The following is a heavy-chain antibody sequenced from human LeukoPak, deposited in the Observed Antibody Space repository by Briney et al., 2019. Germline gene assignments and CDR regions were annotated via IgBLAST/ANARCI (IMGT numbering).Heavy chain of an antibody. CDR1: GGSISSYY. Sequence: SQTLSLTCTVSGGSISSYYWGWVRQPPGKGLEWIGSISYSGTTYNNPSLKSRVTISADTSKNQFSLKVNSVTAADTAVYYCARQVPGGYNLYYFDYWGQGTLVTVSS. CDR3: ARQVPGGYNLYYFDY. V-gene: IGHV4-39*01. D-gene: IGHD5-24*01. J-gene: IGHJ4*02. CDR2: ISYSGTT.